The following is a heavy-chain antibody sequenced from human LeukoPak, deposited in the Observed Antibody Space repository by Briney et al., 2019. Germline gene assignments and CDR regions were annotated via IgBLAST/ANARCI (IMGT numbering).Heavy chain of an antibody. Sequence: GGSLRLSCAASGFSFNTYAMSWVRQGPGKGLEWVAATSSSDPGTYHADSVRGRFTISRDNSKNTLYLQMNRLRVEDAAVYYCARAPVTSCRGAFCYPFDYWGQGTLVTVSS. V-gene: IGHV3-23*01. CDR2: TSSSDPGT. CDR3: ARAPVTSCRGAFCYPFDY. CDR1: GFSFNTYA. D-gene: IGHD2-15*01. J-gene: IGHJ4*02.